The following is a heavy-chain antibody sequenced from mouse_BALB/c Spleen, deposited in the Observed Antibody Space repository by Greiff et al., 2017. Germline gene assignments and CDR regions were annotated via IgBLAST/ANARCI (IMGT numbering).Heavy chain of an antibody. CDR2: ISSGGST. D-gene: IGHD1-2*01. CDR1: GFTFSSYA. Sequence: LQESGGGLVKPGGSLKLSCAASGFTFSSYAMSWVRQTPEKRLEWVASISSGGSTYYPDSVKGRFTISRDNARNILYLQMSSLRSEDTAMYYCARDAYYGYGFAYWGQGTLVTVSA. CDR3: ARDAYYGYGFAY. V-gene: IGHV5-6-5*01. J-gene: IGHJ3*01.